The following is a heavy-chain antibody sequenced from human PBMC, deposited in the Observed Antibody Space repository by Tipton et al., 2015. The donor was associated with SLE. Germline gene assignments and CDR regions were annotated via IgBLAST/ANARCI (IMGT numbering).Heavy chain of an antibody. J-gene: IGHJ3*02. Sequence: QSGPEVKKPGASVKVSCKASGYTFIGYFIYWVRQAPGEGLEWMGWIDPNTDGTNNAEKFQGRVTMTTDTSTSTAYMELRSLRSDDTAVYYCATYSSSWPDAFDIWGQGTMVTVSS. V-gene: IGHV1-2*02. CDR3: ATYSSSWPDAFDI. CDR2: IDPNTDGT. D-gene: IGHD6-13*01. CDR1: GYTFIGYF.